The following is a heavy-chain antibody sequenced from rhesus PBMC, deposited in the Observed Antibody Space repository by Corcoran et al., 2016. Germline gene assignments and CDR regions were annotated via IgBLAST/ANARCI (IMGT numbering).Heavy chain of an antibody. Sequence: QLQLQESGPGLVKPSETLSVTCAVSGGSISSSYWSWIRQAPGKGLEWIGYIYGSGSSTNYNPSLKSRVTLSVDTSKNQLSLKLSSVTTADTAVYFGAREYYDSGYYPPDAFDFWGQGLRVTVSS. J-gene: IGHJ3*01. CDR2: IYGSGSST. CDR1: GGSISSSY. D-gene: IGHD3-28*01. CDR3: AREYYDSGYYPPDAFDF. V-gene: IGHV4-169*02.